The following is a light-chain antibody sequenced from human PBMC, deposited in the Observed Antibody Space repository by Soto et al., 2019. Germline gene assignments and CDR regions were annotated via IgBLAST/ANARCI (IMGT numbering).Light chain of an antibody. Sequence: QSALTQPPSVSGSPGQSVTISCTGTSSDVGSYNRVSWYQQPPGTAPKLMIYEVSNRPSGVPDRFSGSKSGNTASLTISGLQSEDEADYYCAAWDDSLNEEVFGGGTKLTVL. CDR2: EVS. CDR3: AAWDDSLNEEV. V-gene: IGLV2-18*01. CDR1: SSDVGSYNR. J-gene: IGLJ2*01.